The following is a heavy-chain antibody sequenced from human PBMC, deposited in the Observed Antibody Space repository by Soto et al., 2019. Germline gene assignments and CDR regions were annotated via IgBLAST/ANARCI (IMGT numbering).Heavy chain of an antibody. Sequence: QVQLVESGGGVVQPGTSLRLSCAASGFTFSRNGMHWVRQAPGKGLEWVAVISYDGANKYYADFVKGRFTISRHNSKYTLYLQLNGLRAEDTAVYYCAKARSVYCSSTSCFFLGMDVWGQGTTVTVSS. CDR3: AKARSVYCSSTSCFFLGMDV. J-gene: IGHJ6*02. CDR2: ISYDGANK. CDR1: GFTFSRNG. V-gene: IGHV3-30*18. D-gene: IGHD2-2*01.